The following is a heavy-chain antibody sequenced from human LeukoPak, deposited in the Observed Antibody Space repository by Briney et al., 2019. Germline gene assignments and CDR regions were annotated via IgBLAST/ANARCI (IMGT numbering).Heavy chain of an antibody. V-gene: IGHV5-51*01. CDR2: IYPGDSDT. Sequence: GESLKISCKGSGYSFTSYWIGWVRQMPGKGLEWMGIIYPGDSDTRYSPSFQGQVTISADKSFSTAYLQWSSLKASDTAMYYCARAYSTTYNWFDPWGQGTLVTVSS. D-gene: IGHD6-13*01. CDR3: ARAYSTTYNWFDP. J-gene: IGHJ5*02. CDR1: GYSFTSYW.